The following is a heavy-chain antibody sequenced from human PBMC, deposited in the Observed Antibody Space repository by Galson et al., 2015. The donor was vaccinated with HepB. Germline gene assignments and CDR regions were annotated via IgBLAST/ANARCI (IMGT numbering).Heavy chain of an antibody. D-gene: IGHD3-16*01. J-gene: IGHJ4*03. CDR3: ARDPLLGELLGGGYFDL. Sequence: SLRLSCAGSGFAFSRYPIHWVRQSPDKGLEWVAVISSAGNDEHYADSVEGRFTISRDNSKNTLYLQMNSLRSGDTALYYCARDPLLGELLGGGYFDLWGQGTPVTVSS. CDR1: GFAFSRYP. CDR2: ISSAGNDE. V-gene: IGHV3-30-3*01.